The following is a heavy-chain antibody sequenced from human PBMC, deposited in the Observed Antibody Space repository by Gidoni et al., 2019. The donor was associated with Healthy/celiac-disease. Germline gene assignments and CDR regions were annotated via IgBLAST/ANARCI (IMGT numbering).Heavy chain of an antibody. CDR2: IYYRGST. J-gene: IGHJ3*02. D-gene: IGHD5-12*01. CDR3: AAPTSDIAFDI. V-gene: IGHV4-39*01. CDR1: GGSISSSSYY. Sequence: QLQLQESGPGLVKPSETLSLNCTVSGGSISSSSYYWGWIRQPPGKGLEWIGSIYYRGSTYYNPSLKSRVTISVDTSKNQFSLKLSSVTAADTAVYYCAAPTSDIAFDIWGQGTMVTVSS.